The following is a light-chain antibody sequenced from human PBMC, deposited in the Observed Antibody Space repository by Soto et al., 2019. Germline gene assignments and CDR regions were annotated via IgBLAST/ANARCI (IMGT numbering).Light chain of an antibody. CDR3: QQYNSYW. Sequence: ILLTHSPSSLSASLGYRVTITCRASQSISSELAWYQQKPEKARKLMIYDASSLTSGVPSRFSGSGSGKKFTLTISSLQPDDFATYYCQQYNSYWFGQGTKVDI. CDR2: DAS. CDR1: QSISSE. J-gene: IGKJ1*01. V-gene: IGKV1-5*01.